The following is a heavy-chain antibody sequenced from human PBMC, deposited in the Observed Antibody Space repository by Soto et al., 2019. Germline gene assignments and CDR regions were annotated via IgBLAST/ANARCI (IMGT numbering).Heavy chain of an antibody. D-gene: IGHD3-22*01. CDR2: IYYSGST. V-gene: IGHV4-59*01. CDR1: GGSISSYY. Sequence: QVQLQESGPGLVKPSETLSLTCTVSGGSISSYYWSWIRQPPGKGLEWIGYIYYSGSTNYNPSLKSRVTISVDTSKNQFSLKLSSVTAADTAVYYCASWYYYDRGFDYWGQGTLVTVSS. CDR3: ASWYYYDRGFDY. J-gene: IGHJ4*02.